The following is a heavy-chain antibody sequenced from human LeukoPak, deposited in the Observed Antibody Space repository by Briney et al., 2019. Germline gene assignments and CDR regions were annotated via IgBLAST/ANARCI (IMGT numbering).Heavy chain of an antibody. CDR1: GGSISSSSYY. Sequence: SETLSLTCTVSGGSISSSSYYWGWIRQPPGKGLEWIGNIYYSGSTYYNPSLKSRVTISVDTSKNQFSLKLSSATAADTAAYYCADSSSWSWGQGTLVTVSS. D-gene: IGHD6-13*01. V-gene: IGHV4-39*01. CDR2: IYYSGST. CDR3: ADSSSWS. J-gene: IGHJ5*02.